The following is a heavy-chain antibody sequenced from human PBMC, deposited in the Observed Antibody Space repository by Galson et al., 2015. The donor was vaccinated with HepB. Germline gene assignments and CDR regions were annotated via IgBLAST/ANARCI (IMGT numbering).Heavy chain of an antibody. CDR3: ARDSDSSGYYSLNY. CDR2: IYYSGST. D-gene: IGHD3-22*01. J-gene: IGHJ4*02. V-gene: IGHV4-30-4*01. CDR1: GGSISSGDYY. Sequence: TLSLTCTVSGGSISSGDYYWSWIRQPPGKGLEWIGYIYYSGSTYYNPSLKSRVTISVDTSKNQFSLKLSSVTAADTAVYYCARDSDSSGYYSLNYWGQGTLVTVSS.